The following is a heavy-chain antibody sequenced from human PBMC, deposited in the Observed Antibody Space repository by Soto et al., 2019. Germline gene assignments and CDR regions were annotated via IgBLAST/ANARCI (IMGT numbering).Heavy chain of an antibody. CDR3: ATTVLRFLEWLPNYYYYGMDV. Sequence: ASVKVSCKVSGYTLTELSMHWVRQGPGKGLEWMGGFDPEDGETIYAQKFQGRVTMTEDTSTDTAYMELSSLRSEDTAVYYCATTVLRFLEWLPNYYYYGMDVWGQGTTVTVSS. J-gene: IGHJ6*02. CDR1: GYTLTELS. D-gene: IGHD3-3*01. V-gene: IGHV1-24*01. CDR2: FDPEDGET.